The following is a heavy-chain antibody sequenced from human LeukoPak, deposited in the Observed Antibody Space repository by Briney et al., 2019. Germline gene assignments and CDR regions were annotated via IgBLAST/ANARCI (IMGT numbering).Heavy chain of an antibody. D-gene: IGHD5-12*01. J-gene: IGHJ4*02. Sequence: PGGSLRLSCAVSGINFRGYWMAWVRQAPGKGLEWVANMKQDGSEKYYVDSVKGRFTISRDNAKNSLYLEMNSLRVEDTAVYYCARDLGHTGYDLYDYWGQGTLVTGSS. CDR2: MKQDGSEK. V-gene: IGHV3-7*01. CDR3: ARDLGHTGYDLYDY. CDR1: GINFRGYW.